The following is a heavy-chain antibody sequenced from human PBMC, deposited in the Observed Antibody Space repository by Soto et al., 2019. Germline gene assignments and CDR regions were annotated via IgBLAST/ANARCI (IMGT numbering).Heavy chain of an antibody. CDR2: ISASGST. CDR1: GGSISDGYY. CDR3: ARRDRSGFSYWLDT. D-gene: IGHD3-22*01. Sequence: SETLSLTCTVSGGSISDGYYWTWIRQHPGKGLEWIGSISASGSTSYNPSLKSRLTVSVDKSKNQFSLNLRSVTAADTAVYYCARRDRSGFSYWLDTWGQGTLVTVSS. J-gene: IGHJ5*02. V-gene: IGHV4-31*03.